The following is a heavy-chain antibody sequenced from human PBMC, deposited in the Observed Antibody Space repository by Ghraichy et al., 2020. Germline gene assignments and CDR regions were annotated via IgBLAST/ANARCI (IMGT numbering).Heavy chain of an antibody. J-gene: IGHJ5*02. CDR3: ARGKKPRPYGSGSNWFDP. Sequence: SQTLSLTCAVYGGSFSGYYWSWIRQPPGKGLEWIGEINHSGSTNYNPSLKSRVTISVDTSKNQFSLKLSSVTAADTAVYYCARGKKPRPYGSGSNWFDPWGQGTLVTVSS. V-gene: IGHV4-34*01. CDR1: GGSFSGYY. D-gene: IGHD3-10*01. CDR2: INHSGST.